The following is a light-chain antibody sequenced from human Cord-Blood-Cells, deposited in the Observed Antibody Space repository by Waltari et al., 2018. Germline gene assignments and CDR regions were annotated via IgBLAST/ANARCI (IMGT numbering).Light chain of an antibody. CDR2: DAS. CDR1: QDISNY. V-gene: IGKV1-33*01. J-gene: IGKJ4*01. Sequence: DIQMTQSPSSLSASVGDRVTITCKASQDISNYLNWYQQKPGKAPKLLIYDASNLEKGVPSRFSGSGSGTDFTFTISSLQPEDIATYYCQQYDNLLVTFGGGTKVEIK. CDR3: QQYDNLLVT.